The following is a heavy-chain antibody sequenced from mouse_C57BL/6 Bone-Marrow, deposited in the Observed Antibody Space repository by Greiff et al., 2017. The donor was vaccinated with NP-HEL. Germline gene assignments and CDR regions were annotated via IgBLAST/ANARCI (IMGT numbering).Heavy chain of an antibody. D-gene: IGHD1-1*01. V-gene: IGHV14-4*01. Sequence: EVQLQQSGAELVRPGASVKLSCTASGFNIKDDYMHWVKQRPEQGLEWIGWIDPENGDTEYASKFQGKATITADTSSNTAYLQLSSLTSEDTAVYYCTTSQFITTPQGFDYWGQGTTLTVSS. J-gene: IGHJ2*01. CDR3: TTSQFITTPQGFDY. CDR2: IDPENGDT. CDR1: GFNIKDDY.